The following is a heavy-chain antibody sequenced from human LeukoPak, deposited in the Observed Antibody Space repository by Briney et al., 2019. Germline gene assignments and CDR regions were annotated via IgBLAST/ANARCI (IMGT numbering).Heavy chain of an antibody. CDR3: ARDETTGVLHFDY. D-gene: IGHD4-11*01. J-gene: IGHJ4*02. Sequence: GGSLRLSCAASGLTFSNYAMSWVRQAPGKGLEWVSAISGSGGSTYYADSVKGRFTISRDNSKNTLYLQMNSLRAEDTAVYYCARDETTGVLHFDYWGQETLVTVSS. CDR2: ISGSGGST. V-gene: IGHV3-23*01. CDR1: GLTFSNYA.